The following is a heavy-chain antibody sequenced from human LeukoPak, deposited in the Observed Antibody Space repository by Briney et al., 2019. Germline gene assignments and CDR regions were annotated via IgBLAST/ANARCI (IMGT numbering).Heavy chain of an antibody. CDR1: GGSISSYY. CDR2: IYYSGST. CDR3: ARLGFYDDHDY. D-gene: IGHD5-12*01. V-gene: IGHV4-59*08. Sequence: SETLSLTCTVSGGSISSYYWSWIRQPPGKGLEWIGYIYYSGSTNYNPSLKSRVTISVDTSKNQFSLKLSSVTAADTAVYYCARLGFYDDHDYWGQGTLVTVSS. J-gene: IGHJ4*02.